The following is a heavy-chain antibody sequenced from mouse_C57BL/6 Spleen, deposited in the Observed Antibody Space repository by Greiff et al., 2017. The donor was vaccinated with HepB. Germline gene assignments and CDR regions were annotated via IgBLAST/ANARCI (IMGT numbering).Heavy chain of an antibody. V-gene: IGHV1-59*01. CDR1: GYTFTSYW. J-gene: IGHJ4*01. CDR3: ARRATTTVVARGAMDY. CDR2: IDPSDSYT. Sequence: QVHVKQSGAELVRPGTSVKLSCKASGYTFTSYWMHWVKQRPGQGLEWIGVIDPSDSYTNYNQKFKGKATLTVDTSSSTAYMQLSSLTSEDSAVYYCARRATTTVVARGAMDYWGQRTSVTVSS. D-gene: IGHD1-1*01.